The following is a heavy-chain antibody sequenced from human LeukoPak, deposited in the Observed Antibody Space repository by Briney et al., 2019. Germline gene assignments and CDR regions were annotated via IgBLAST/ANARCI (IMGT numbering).Heavy chain of an antibody. Sequence: SETLSLTCTVSGGSISNGDHYWSWLRQHPGKGLEWIGYIYYSGSTNYNPSLKSRVTISVDTSKNQFSLKLSSVTAADTAVYYCAREVVDYYGSGSYNWFDPWGQGTLVTVSS. D-gene: IGHD3-10*01. J-gene: IGHJ5*02. CDR2: IYYSGST. CDR1: GGSISNGDHY. CDR3: AREVVDYYGSGSYNWFDP. V-gene: IGHV4-61*08.